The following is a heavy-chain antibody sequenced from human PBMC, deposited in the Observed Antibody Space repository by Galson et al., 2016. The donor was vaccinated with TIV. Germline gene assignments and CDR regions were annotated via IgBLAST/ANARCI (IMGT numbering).Heavy chain of an antibody. CDR3: SREKYSGFSF. CDR1: GYIFTTYY. CDR2: LNPSGVTT. J-gene: IGHJ4*02. V-gene: IGHV1-46*01. Sequence: SVKVSCKASGYIFTTYYIHWVRQAPGQGLEWMGMLNPSGVTTSYAEKFQDRVTMSMDTSTSTFYMELSSLTSEDTAIYYCSREKYSGFSFWGQGTLVTVSS. D-gene: IGHD5-12*01.